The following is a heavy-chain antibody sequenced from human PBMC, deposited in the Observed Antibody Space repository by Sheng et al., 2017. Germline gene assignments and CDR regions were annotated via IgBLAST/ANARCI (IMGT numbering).Heavy chain of an antibody. Sequence: QVQLQESGPGLVKPSETLSLTCAVSGYSISSGYYWGWIRQPPGKGLEWIGSIYHSGSTYYNPSLKSRVTISVDTSKNQFSLKLSSVTAADTAVYYCARGGDIVGATVPDYWGQGTLVTVSS. CDR2: IYHSGST. CDR1: GYSISSGYY. J-gene: IGHJ4*02. CDR3: ARGGDIVGATVPDY. V-gene: IGHV4-38-2*01. D-gene: IGHD1-26*01.